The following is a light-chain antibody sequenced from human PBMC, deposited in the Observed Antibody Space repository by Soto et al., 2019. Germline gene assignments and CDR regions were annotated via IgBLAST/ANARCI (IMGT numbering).Light chain of an antibody. Sequence: QSALTQPPSASGSPGQSVTISCTGTSTDVGYYNFVSWYQQAPGKAPKLIIYEVTKRPSGVPDRFSGSKSGNTASLTISGLQAEDEAEYSCCSYAGSSTYVFGTGTKLTVL. J-gene: IGLJ1*01. V-gene: IGLV2-8*01. CDR3: CSYAGSSTYV. CDR2: EVT. CDR1: STDVGYYNF.